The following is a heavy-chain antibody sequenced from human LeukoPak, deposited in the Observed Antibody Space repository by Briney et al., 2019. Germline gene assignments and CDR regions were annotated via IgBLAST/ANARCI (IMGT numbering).Heavy chain of an antibody. CDR3: AKDGNYGGNGPLDY. J-gene: IGHJ4*02. D-gene: IGHD4-23*01. CDR2: IWYDGNNK. CDR1: GFTFSSYG. V-gene: IGHV3-33*06. Sequence: TGGSLRLSCAASGFTFSSYGMHWVRQAPGKGLEWVAVIWYDGNNKKYADSVKGRFTISRDNSKSTLYLQMNSLRAEDTAVYYCAKDGNYGGNGPLDYWGQGTLVTVSS.